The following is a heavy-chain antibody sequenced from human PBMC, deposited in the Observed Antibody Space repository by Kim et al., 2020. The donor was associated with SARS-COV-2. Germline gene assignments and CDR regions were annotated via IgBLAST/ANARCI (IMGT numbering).Heavy chain of an antibody. D-gene: IGHD1-20*01. J-gene: IGHJ6*02. CDR1: GFTFSSYA. V-gene: IGHV3-30*04. Sequence: GGSLRLSCAASGFTFSSYAVHWVRQAPGKGLEWVALISFDGSNKYYADSVKGRFTISRDNSRNTLFLQINSLRVEDTAVYFCARTPPSFISATADSYHGLDVWGQGTTVTVSS. CDR3: ARTPPSFISATADSYHGLDV. CDR2: ISFDGSNK.